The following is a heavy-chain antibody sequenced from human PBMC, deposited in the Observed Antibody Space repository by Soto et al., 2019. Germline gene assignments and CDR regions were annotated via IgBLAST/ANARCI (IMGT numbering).Heavy chain of an antibody. J-gene: IGHJ4*02. V-gene: IGHV3-74*01. D-gene: IGHD3-10*01. Sequence: GGSLRLSCAASGFTFSSYWMHWVRQAPGKGLVWVSRINSDGSSTSYADSVKGRFTISRDNAKNTLYLQMNSLRAEDTAVYYCARSLWFGELLFEAYFDYWGQGTLVTVSS. CDR1: GFTFSSYW. CDR3: ARSLWFGELLFEAYFDY. CDR2: INSDGSST.